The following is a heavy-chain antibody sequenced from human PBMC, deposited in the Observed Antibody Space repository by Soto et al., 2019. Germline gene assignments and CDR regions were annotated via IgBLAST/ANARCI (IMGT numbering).Heavy chain of an antibody. D-gene: IGHD2-15*01. Sequence: GGSLRLSCAASGFTFSSYWMHWVRQAPGKGLVWVSRINSDGSSTSYADSVKGRFTISRDNAKNTLYLQMNSLRAEDTAVYYCARDRGYCSGGSCPSLRAYGMDVWGQGTTVTVSS. V-gene: IGHV3-74*01. J-gene: IGHJ6*02. CDR1: GFTFSSYW. CDR3: ARDRGYCSGGSCPSLRAYGMDV. CDR2: INSDGSST.